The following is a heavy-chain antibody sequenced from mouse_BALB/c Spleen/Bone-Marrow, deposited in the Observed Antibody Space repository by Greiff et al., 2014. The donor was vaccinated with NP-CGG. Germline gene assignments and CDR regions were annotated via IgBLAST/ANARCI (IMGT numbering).Heavy chain of an antibody. CDR2: IYPGNVNT. J-gene: IGHJ4*01. Sequence: QVQLQQPGPELVKPGASVRMSCKASGYTFTTYYIHWVKQRPGQGLEWIGWIYPGNVNTNYNEKFRGKATLTADKSSSTAYMQLSSLTSKDSAVYFCARWLLPYYAMDYWGQGTSVTVSS. CDR3: ARWLLPYYAMDY. CDR1: GYTFTTYY. V-gene: IGHV1S56*01. D-gene: IGHD2-3*01.